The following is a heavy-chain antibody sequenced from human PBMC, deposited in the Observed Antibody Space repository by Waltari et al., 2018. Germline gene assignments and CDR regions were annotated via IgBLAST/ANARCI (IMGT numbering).Heavy chain of an antibody. CDR3: ARETDGYSSGWYGFFDY. CDR2: ISSSSSYI. D-gene: IGHD6-19*01. J-gene: IGHJ4*02. V-gene: IGHV3-21*01. CDR1: GCTFSSYS. Sequence: EVQLVESGGGLVKPGGYLRLPCAASGCTFSSYSMDWVGPAPGQGLEWVSSISSSSSYIYYADSVKGRFTISRNNAKNSLYLQMNSLRAEDTAVYYCARETDGYSSGWYGFFDYWGQGTLVTVSS.